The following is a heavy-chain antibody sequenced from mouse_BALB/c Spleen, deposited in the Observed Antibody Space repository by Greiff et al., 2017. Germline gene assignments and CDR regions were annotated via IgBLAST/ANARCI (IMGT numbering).Heavy chain of an antibody. V-gene: IGHV1-19*01. CDR2: VNPYNGGT. CDR1: GYTFTDYY. J-gene: IGHJ3*01. D-gene: IGHD3-3*01. CDR3: ARGGHWFAY. Sequence: EVKLQESGPELVKPGASVKMSCKASGYTFTDYYMDWVKQSHGESFEWIGRVNPYNGGTSYNQKFKGKATLTVDKSSSTAYMELNSLTSEDSAVYYCARGGHWFAYWGQGTLVTVSA.